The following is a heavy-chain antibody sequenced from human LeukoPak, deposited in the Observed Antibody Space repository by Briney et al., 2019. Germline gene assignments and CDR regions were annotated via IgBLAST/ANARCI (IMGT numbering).Heavy chain of an antibody. CDR2: ISGSGGST. D-gene: IGHD6-19*01. V-gene: IGHV3-23*01. CDR1: GFTFSSYA. J-gene: IGHJ4*02. CDR3: ARSSSGWYFQLDY. Sequence: GGSLRLSCAASGFTFSSYAMSWVRQAPGKGLEWVSAISGSGGSTYYADSVKGRFTISRDNSKNTLYLQMNSLRAEDTAVYYCARSSSGWYFQLDYWGQGTLVTVSS.